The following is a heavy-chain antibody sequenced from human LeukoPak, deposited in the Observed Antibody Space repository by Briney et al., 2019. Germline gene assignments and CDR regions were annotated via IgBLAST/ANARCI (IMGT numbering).Heavy chain of an antibody. CDR3: ASRYSSGWWHY. Sequence: SETLSLTCAVYGGSFSGYYWSWLRQPPGKGLEWIGEINHSGSTNYNPSLKSRVTISVDTSKNQFSLKLSSVTAADTAVYYCASRYSSGWWHYWGRGTLVTVSS. CDR1: GGSFSGYY. D-gene: IGHD6-19*01. V-gene: IGHV4-34*01. J-gene: IGHJ4*02. CDR2: INHSGST.